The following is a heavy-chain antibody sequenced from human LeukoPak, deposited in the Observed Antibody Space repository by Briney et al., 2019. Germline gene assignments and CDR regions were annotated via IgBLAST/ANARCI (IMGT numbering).Heavy chain of an antibody. V-gene: IGHV3-21*01. CDR3: ARGTRQYYDFWSGYSSDAFDI. J-gene: IGHJ3*02. Sequence: GGSLRLSCAASGFTFSSYSMNWVRQAPGKGLEWVSSISSSSNYIYYADSVKGRFTISRDNAKNPLYLQMNSLRAEDTAVYYCARGTRQYYDFWSGYSSDAFDIWGQGTMVTVSS. CDR1: GFTFSSYS. D-gene: IGHD3-3*01. CDR2: ISSSSNYI.